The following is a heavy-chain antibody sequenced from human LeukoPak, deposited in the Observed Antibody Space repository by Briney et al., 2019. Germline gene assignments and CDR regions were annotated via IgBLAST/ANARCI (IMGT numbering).Heavy chain of an antibody. Sequence: ASVKVSCKVSGYTLTELSMHWVRQAPGKGLEWMGGFDPEDGETIYAQKFQGRVTMTEDTSTDTAYMELSSLRSEDTAVYYCAAAGTDIVSVPGWFDPWGQGTLVTVSS. D-gene: IGHD2-2*01. CDR2: FDPEDGET. J-gene: IGHJ5*02. V-gene: IGHV1-24*01. CDR1: GYTLTELS. CDR3: AAAGTDIVSVPGWFDP.